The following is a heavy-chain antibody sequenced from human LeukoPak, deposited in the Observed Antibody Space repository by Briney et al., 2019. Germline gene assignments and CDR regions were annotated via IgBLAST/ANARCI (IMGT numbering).Heavy chain of an antibody. CDR2: VSYTRVAT. J-gene: IGHJ4*02. V-gene: IGHV3-23*01. CDR1: GFTFSSFA. D-gene: IGHD3-22*01. Sequence: GGSLRLSCAASGFTFSSFALSWVRQAPGKGLEWVSGVSYTRVATYYADSVKGRFTISRDDSQNILYLQMNGLRAEDTAVYYCARLALSYYESSGFVYWGQGTLVTVSS. CDR3: ARLALSYYESSGFVY.